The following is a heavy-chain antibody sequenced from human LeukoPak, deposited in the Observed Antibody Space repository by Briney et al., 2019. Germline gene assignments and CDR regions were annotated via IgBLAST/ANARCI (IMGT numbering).Heavy chain of an antibody. Sequence: PGRSLRLSCAASGFTFSSYTMNWVRQAPGKGLVWISYIMRTAADVTSYADSVEGRFTISRDDAKNSLYLQMNSLRDDDTAVYYCVRDWSYAFDLWGQGTMVTVSS. CDR2: IMRTAADVT. V-gene: IGHV3-48*02. J-gene: IGHJ3*01. CDR3: VRDWSYAFDL. CDR1: GFTFSSYT.